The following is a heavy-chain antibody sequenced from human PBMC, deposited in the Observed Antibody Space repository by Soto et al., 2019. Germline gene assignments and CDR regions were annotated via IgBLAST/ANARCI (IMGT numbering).Heavy chain of an antibody. V-gene: IGHV4-28*01. D-gene: IGHD5-18*01. CDR2: IYYSGST. CDR1: GYSISSSHW. CDR3: ARSYRDYGMDV. J-gene: IGHJ6*02. Sequence: QVQLQESGPGLVKPSDTLSLTCAVSGYSISSSHWWGWIRQPPGKGLEWIGYIYYSGSTYYNPSHKSRVTMSVDTSKNQFSLKVSSVTAVDTAVYYCARSYRDYGMDVWGQGTTVTVSS.